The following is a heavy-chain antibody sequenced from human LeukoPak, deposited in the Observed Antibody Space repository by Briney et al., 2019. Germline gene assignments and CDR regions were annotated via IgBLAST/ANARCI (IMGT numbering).Heavy chain of an antibody. CDR2: ITYRGNT. CDR3: AGYGGDWYPES. J-gene: IGHJ4*02. Sequence: SETLSLTCIVSGGSFTSDYWTWIRQPPGKGLEWIGEITYRGNTNYNPSLESRLRISVDRTKQQFYLTLTSVTAADTAVYYCAGYGGDWYPESWGQGTLVTISS. CDR1: GGSFTSDY. V-gene: IGHV4-34*01. D-gene: IGHD6-19*01.